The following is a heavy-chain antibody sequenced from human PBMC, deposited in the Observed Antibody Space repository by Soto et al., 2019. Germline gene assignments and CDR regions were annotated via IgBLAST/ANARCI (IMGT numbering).Heavy chain of an antibody. V-gene: IGHV2-5*02. CDR2: IYWDDDK. CDR1: GFSLSTSGVG. J-gene: IGHJ1*01. Sequence: QITFKESGPTLVIPTQTLTLTCTFSGFSLSTSGVGVGWIRQPPGKALEWLALIYWDDDKRYSPSLKSRLTITKDTSKNQVVLTMPNMDPVDTATLYCALYYCGGGSCYVQAEHFQHWGHSTLVPVSS. CDR3: ALYYCGGGSCYVQAEHFQH. D-gene: IGHD2-15*01.